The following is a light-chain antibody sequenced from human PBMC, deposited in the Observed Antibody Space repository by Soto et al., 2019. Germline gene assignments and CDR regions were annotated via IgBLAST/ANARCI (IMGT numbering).Light chain of an antibody. CDR3: QQTYSMPRT. CDR2: GAS. V-gene: IGKV1-39*01. CDR1: QTIRNY. J-gene: IGKJ1*01. Sequence: DIQMTQSPSSLSASVGDRVTITCRASQTIRNYLNWYQQKPGKAPKLLIYGASSLQSGVPSRFSGSGSGTAFTLTISSLQPEDFATYYCQQTYSMPRTFGQGTKVEIK.